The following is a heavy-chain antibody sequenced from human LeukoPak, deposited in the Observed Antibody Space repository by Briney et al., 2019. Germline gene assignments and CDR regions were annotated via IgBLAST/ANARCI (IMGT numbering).Heavy chain of an antibody. CDR3: ARGGAPVTYFDY. J-gene: IGHJ4*02. D-gene: IGHD4-17*01. Sequence: GGSLRLSCAASGFTFSSYAMHWVRQAPGKGLEWVAVISYDGSNKYYADSVKGRFTISRDNSKNTLYLQMNSLRAEDTAVYYCARGGAPVTYFDYWGQGTLVTVSS. V-gene: IGHV3-30-3*01. CDR1: GFTFSSYA. CDR2: ISYDGSNK.